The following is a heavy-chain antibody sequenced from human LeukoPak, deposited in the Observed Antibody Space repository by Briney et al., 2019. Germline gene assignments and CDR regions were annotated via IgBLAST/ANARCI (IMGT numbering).Heavy chain of an antibody. CDR1: GDSVSSNSAA. D-gene: IGHD2-2*01. J-gene: IGHJ4*02. V-gene: IGHV6-1*01. CDR3: ARTYCTSSSCYFDY. CDR2: TYYRSKWYN. Sequence: SQTLSLTCAVSGDSVSSNSAAWNWIRQSPSRGLEWLGRTYYRSKWYNDYAVSVKSRVTINPDTSKNQFSLQLNSVTPEDTAVYYCARTYCTSSSCYFDYWGQGTLVTVSS.